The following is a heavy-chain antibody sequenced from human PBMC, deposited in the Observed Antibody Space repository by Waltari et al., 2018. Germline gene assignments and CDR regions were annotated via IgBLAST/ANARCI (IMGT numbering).Heavy chain of an antibody. CDR3: VRGRGGVSSSSFGYYYYGMDV. CDR1: GGSFSGYY. CDR2: INHSGST. D-gene: IGHD6-6*01. Sequence: QVQLQQWGAGLLKPSETLSLTCAVYGGSFSGYYWSWIRQPPGKGLEWIGEINHSGSTNYNPPPKSRVTISVDTSKNQFSLKLSSVTAADTAVYYCVRGRGGVSSSSFGYYYYGMDVWGQGTTVTVSS. J-gene: IGHJ6*02. V-gene: IGHV4-34*01.